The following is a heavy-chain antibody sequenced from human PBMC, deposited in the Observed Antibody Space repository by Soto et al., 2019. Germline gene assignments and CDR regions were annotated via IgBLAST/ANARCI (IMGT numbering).Heavy chain of an antibody. CDR2: MNAGVGNT. Sequence: HVELVKSGADVKKPGASVTISCKASGYTFTDYALHWVRQAPGHRLEWMGWMNAGVGNTLYSQKFQGRITITRDTSASTAYMELNSLKSEDTAIYYCARDTGYTFGSLNYWGPGTLVTVSS. CDR3: ARDTGYTFGSLNY. CDR1: GYTFTDYA. V-gene: IGHV1-3*01. J-gene: IGHJ4*02. D-gene: IGHD5-18*01.